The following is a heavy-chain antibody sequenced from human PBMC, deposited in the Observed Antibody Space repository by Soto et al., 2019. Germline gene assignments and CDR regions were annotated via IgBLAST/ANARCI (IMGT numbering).Heavy chain of an antibody. CDR2: ISGSGGNT. CDR3: AKVRSLMPTVIPDIDY. D-gene: IGHD4-17*01. CDR1: GFTFSSYA. V-gene: IGHV3-23*01. J-gene: IGHJ4*02. Sequence: GGSLRLSCAASGFTFSSYAMSRVRQAPGKGLEWVSAISGSGGNTYYADSVKGRFTISRDNSRNRLYLQMNSLRAEDTAVYFCAKVRSLMPTVIPDIDYWGQGSLVTVSS.